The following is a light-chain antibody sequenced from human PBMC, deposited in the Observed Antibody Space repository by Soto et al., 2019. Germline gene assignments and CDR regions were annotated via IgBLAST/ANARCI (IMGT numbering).Light chain of an antibody. V-gene: IGKV1-33*01. CDR2: DAS. J-gene: IGKJ1*01. Sequence: DIQMIQSPSSLSASVGDRVTITCQASQEISNYLNWYQQKPGKAPKLLIYDASNLERGIPSRFSGRGPGTDFTFTISSLQPEDFATYYCQQYDHLPRSFGRGTQVEIK. CDR1: QEISNY. CDR3: QQYDHLPRS.